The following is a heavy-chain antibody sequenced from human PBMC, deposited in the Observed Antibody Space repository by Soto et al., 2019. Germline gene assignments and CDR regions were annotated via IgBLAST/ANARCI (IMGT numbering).Heavy chain of an antibody. V-gene: IGHV1-18*01. CDR2: ISAYNGNT. J-gene: IGHJ6*02. CDR3: ARGGRAAAGTAYYYYYYGMDV. D-gene: IGHD6-13*01. Sequence: ASVKVSCKASGYTFTSYGISWVRQAPGQGLEWMGWISAYNGNTNYAQKLQGRVTMTTDTSTSTAYMELRSLRSDDTAVYYCARGGRAAAGTAYYYYYYGMDVWGQGTTVTVSS. CDR1: GYTFTSYG.